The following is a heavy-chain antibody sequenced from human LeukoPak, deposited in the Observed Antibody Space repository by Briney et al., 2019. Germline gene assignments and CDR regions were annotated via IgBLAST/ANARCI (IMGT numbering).Heavy chain of an antibody. D-gene: IGHD1-14*01. Sequence: GGSLRLSCAASGFIVSGNHMNWVRLAPGKGLEWVSIVYSVGATYYEDSVKGRFTISRDDSKNIVYLQMNNLRGEDTAVYFCATERPGSRTLDSWGQGTLVTVSS. J-gene: IGHJ4*02. V-gene: IGHV3-66*01. CDR1: GFIVSGNH. CDR2: VYSVGAT. CDR3: ATERPGSRTLDS.